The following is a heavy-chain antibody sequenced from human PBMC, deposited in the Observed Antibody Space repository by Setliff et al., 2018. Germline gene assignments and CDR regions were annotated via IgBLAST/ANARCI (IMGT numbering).Heavy chain of an antibody. CDR1: GYTFTSYA. Sequence: ASVKVSCKASGYTFTSYAMHWVRQAPGQRLEWMGWSNAGNGNTKYAQTVQDRITMATDTSTRTSYMELSSLRSGDTAVYFCARSSDSGYYHQRDAFDIWGQGTRVTVSS. CDR3: ARSSDSGYYHQRDAFDI. D-gene: IGHD3-22*01. J-gene: IGHJ3*02. V-gene: IGHV1-3*01. CDR2: SNAGNGNT.